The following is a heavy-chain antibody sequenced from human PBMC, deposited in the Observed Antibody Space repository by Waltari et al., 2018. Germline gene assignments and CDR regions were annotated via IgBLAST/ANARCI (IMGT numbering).Heavy chain of an antibody. D-gene: IGHD7-27*01. J-gene: IGHJ3*02. CDR1: GYTFTSYD. V-gene: IGHV1-8*02. Sequence: QVQLVQSGAEVKKPGASVKVSCKASGYTFTSYDINWVRQATGQGLEWMGWKNPNSGTTGYAQKFKGRVTMTRNTSISTAYMGLSSLRSEDTAVYYCASRRGLGISAFEIWGQGTMVTVCS. CDR3: ASRRGLGISAFEI. CDR2: KNPNSGTT.